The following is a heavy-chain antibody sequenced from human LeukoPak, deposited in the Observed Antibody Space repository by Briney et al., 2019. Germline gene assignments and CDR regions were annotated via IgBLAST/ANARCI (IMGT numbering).Heavy chain of an antibody. CDR1: GVSLSSDY. D-gene: IGHD1-26*01. J-gene: IGHJ5*02. Sequence: SETLSLTCTVSGVSLSSDYWSWIRQPPGKGLEWIGYIYYRGSTNYNPSLKSRVTISVDTSKNQFSLKLSSVTAADTAVYYCARHIVGIGDNWFDPWGQGTLVTVSS. CDR3: ARHIVGIGDNWFDP. CDR2: IYYRGST. V-gene: IGHV4-59*08.